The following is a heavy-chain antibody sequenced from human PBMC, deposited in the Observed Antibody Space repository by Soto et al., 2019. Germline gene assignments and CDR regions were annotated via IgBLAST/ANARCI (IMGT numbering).Heavy chain of an antibody. Sequence: SVKVSCKASGGTSSSYAISWVRQAPGQGLEWMGGIIPIFGTANYAQKFQGRVTITADESTSTAYMELSSLRSEDTAVYYCARRYNNQSKYRNTRYGMDFWGQGSTVTVSS. D-gene: IGHD3-16*02. CDR3: ARRYNNQSKYRNTRYGMDF. CDR1: GGTSSSYA. J-gene: IGHJ6*02. V-gene: IGHV1-69*13. CDR2: IIPIFGTA.